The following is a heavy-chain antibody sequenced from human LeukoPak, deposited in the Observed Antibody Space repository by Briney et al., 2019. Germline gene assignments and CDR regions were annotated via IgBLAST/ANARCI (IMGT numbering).Heavy chain of an antibody. V-gene: IGHV3-7*01. CDR3: ARDFMYSISCTGC. J-gene: IGHJ4*02. CDR2: IKQDGSEK. D-gene: IGHD6-13*01. CDR1: GFTFSSYW. Sequence: GGSLRLSCAASGFTFSSYWMSWVRQAPGKGLEWVANIKQDGSEKYYVDSVKGRFTISRDNAKNSLYLQMNSLRVEDTAVYYCARDFMYSISCTGCWGQGTLVTVSS.